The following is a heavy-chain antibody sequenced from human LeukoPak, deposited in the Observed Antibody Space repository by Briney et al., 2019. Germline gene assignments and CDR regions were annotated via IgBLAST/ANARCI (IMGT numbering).Heavy chain of an antibody. V-gene: IGHV3-7*01. Sequence: TGGSLRLSCAASGFTFSSYAMHWVRQAPGKGLEWVAYIKKTGSETYYVDSVKGRFTITRDNTRNSLFLQMYSLRAEDTAVYFCAREDGYCSGGNCYSYFDSWGQGTLVTVSS. CDR2: IKKTGSET. CDR1: GFTFSSYA. D-gene: IGHD2-15*01. CDR3: AREDGYCSGGNCYSYFDS. J-gene: IGHJ4*02.